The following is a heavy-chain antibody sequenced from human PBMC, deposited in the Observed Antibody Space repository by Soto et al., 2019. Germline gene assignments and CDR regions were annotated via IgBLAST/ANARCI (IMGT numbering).Heavy chain of an antibody. CDR2: INHSGST. CDR1: GGSFSGYY. V-gene: IGHV4-34*01. CDR3: ARGYGSGSYYEQNYYYYYMDV. D-gene: IGHD3-10*01. Sequence: LSLTCAVYGGSFSGYYWSWIRQPPGKGLEWIGEINHSGSTNYNPSLKSRVTISVDTSKNQFSLKLSSVTAADTAVYYCARGYGSGSYYEQNYYYYYMDVWGKGTTVTVS. J-gene: IGHJ6*03.